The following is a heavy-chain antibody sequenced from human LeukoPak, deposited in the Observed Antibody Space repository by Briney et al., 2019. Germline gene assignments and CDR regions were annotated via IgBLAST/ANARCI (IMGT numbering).Heavy chain of an antibody. D-gene: IGHD2-15*01. J-gene: IGHJ3*02. CDR1: GYTFTSYD. Sequence: ASVKVSCKASGYTFTSYDINWVRQATGQGLEWMGWMNPNSGNTGYAQKFQGRVTMTRNTSISTAYMELSSLRTEDTAVYYCARYCSCGSCYGSDAFDIWGQGTMVTVSS. CDR2: MNPNSGNT. CDR3: ARYCSCGSCYGSDAFDI. V-gene: IGHV1-8*01.